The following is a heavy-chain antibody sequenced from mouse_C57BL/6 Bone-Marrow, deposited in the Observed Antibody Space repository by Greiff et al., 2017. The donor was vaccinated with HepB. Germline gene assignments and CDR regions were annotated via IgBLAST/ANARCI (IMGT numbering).Heavy chain of an antibody. CDR1: GFTFSDYG. D-gene: IGHD1-1*01. V-gene: IGHV5-17*01. J-gene: IGHJ3*01. CDR2: ISSGSSTI. Sequence: EVMLVESGGGLVKPGGSLKLSCAASGFTFSDYGMHWVRQALEKGLEWVAYISSGSSTIYYADTVKGRFTISRDNAKNTLFLQMTSLRSEDTAMYYCASPDYYGSSTGFAYWGQGTLVTVSA. CDR3: ASPDYYGSSTGFAY.